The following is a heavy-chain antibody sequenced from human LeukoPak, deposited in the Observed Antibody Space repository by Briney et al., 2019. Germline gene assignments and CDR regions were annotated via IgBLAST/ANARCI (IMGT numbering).Heavy chain of an antibody. V-gene: IGHV5-51*01. CDR2: IYPGDSDT. CDR3: ARSDYDFWSGPSTFDP. Sequence: GESLKISCKGSGYSFTSYWIGWVRQMPGKGLEWMGIIYPGDSDTRYSPSFQGQVTISADKSISTAYLQWSSLKASDTAMYYCARSDYDFWSGPSTFDPWGQGTLVTVSS. D-gene: IGHD3-3*01. CDR1: GYSFTSYW. J-gene: IGHJ5*02.